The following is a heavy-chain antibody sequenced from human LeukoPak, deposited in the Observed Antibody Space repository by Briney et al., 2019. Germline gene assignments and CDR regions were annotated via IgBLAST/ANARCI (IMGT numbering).Heavy chain of an antibody. J-gene: IGHJ2*01. Sequence: PGRSLRLSCAASGFTFDEYAMHWVRQVPGKGLEWVSGITWNSGRIGYADSVKGRFIISRDNAKNSLYLQMNSLRNEDTAVYYCARTGKAFQKYHYDSSGPSNWYFDLWGRGTLVTVSS. CDR3: ARTGKAFQKYHYDSSGPSNWYFDL. D-gene: IGHD3-22*01. CDR1: GFTFDEYA. CDR2: ITWNSGRI. V-gene: IGHV3-9*01.